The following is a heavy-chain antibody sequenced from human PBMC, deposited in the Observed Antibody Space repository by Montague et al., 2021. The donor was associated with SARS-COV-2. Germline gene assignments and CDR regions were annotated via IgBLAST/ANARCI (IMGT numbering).Heavy chain of an antibody. Sequence: SETLSLTCTVSGGSMMSPSFHWDWIRQAPGKGLEWIGSIYYGGTTYFNPSLRSRVTLSVDTPRNQFSLELSSVTAADTAVYYCARRLTVWTWDAKSVYFDSWGQGLLVTVSS. V-gene: IGHV4-39*01. D-gene: IGHD3/OR15-3a*01. CDR3: ARRLTVWTWDAKSVYFDS. CDR2: IYYGGTT. J-gene: IGHJ4*02. CDR1: GGSMMSPSFH.